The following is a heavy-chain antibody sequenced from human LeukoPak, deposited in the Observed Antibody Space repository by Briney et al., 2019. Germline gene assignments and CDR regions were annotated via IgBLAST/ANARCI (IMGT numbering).Heavy chain of an antibody. J-gene: IGHJ5*02. Sequence: SETLSLTCVVSGGSININNCYSWVRQSPGKGLEWIGEVSPRGDINYNPSLKPRVSISPDRPRKQFSLTMISLTAADTAVYYCARHQCPGYQDSRAYLRSDGWFDPWGQXTLVTVSS. CDR2: VSPRGDI. CDR3: ARHQCPGYQDSRAYLRSDGWFDP. V-gene: IGHV4-4*02. D-gene: IGHD3-22*01. CDR1: GGSININNC.